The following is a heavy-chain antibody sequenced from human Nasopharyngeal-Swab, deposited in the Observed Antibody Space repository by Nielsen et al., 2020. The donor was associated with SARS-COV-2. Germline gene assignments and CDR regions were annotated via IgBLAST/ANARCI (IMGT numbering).Heavy chain of an antibody. Sequence: GESLTISCAASGFTFSSYAMSWVRQAPGKGLEWVSAISGSGGSTYYADSAKGRFTISRDNSKNTLYLQMNSLRAENTAVYYCAKASGYIGELLYYYYYMDVWGKGTTVTVS. CDR3: AKASGYIGELLYYYYYMDV. CDR2: ISGSGGST. J-gene: IGHJ6*03. V-gene: IGHV3-23*01. CDR1: GFTFSSYA. D-gene: IGHD3-10*01.